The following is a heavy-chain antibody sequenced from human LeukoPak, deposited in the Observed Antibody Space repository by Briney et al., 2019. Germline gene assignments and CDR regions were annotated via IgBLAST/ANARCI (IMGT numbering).Heavy chain of an antibody. J-gene: IGHJ4*02. Sequence: GGSLRLSCAASGFTFSSYEMNWVRQAPGKGLEWVSAISGSGGSTYYADSVKGRFTISRDNSKNTLYLQMNSLRAEDTAVYYCAKCHSSTSCYIGYWGQGTLVTVSS. CDR2: ISGSGGST. V-gene: IGHV3-23*01. CDR1: GFTFSSYE. D-gene: IGHD2-2*02. CDR3: AKCHSSTSCYIGY.